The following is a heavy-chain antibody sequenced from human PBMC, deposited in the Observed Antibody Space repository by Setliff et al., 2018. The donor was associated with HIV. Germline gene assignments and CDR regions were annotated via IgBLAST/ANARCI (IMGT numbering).Heavy chain of an antibody. V-gene: IGHV3-30*02. CDR3: AKDGFVTTGLPYYYYYMDV. CDR1: GFSFSSYG. CDR2: IRYDGNNK. D-gene: IGHD4-17*01. J-gene: IGHJ6*03. Sequence: GGSLRLSCAASGFSFSSYGMHWVRQAPGKGLEWVAFIRYDGNNKYYADSVKGRFTISRDNAKNSLYLQMNSLRAEDTAVYHCAKDGFVTTGLPYYYYYMDVWGKGTTVTVSS.